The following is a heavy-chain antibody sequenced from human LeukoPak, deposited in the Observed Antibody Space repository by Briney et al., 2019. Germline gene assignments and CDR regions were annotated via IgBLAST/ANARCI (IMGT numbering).Heavy chain of an antibody. CDR3: ARGLRWLHFDY. Sequence: PGGSLRLSCAASGFTFSSYGMHWVRQAPGKGLEWVAVIWYDGSNKYYADSVKGRFTISRDNSKNTLYLQMDSLRAEDTAVYYCARGLRWLHFDYWGQGTLVTVSS. CDR2: IWYDGSNK. V-gene: IGHV3-33*01. D-gene: IGHD4-23*01. J-gene: IGHJ4*02. CDR1: GFTFSSYG.